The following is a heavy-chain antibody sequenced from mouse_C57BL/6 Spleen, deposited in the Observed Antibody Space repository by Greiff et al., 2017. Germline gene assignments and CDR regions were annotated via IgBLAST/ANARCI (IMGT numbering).Heavy chain of an antibody. CDR3: ARNYYGSSFLFDY. D-gene: IGHD1-1*01. J-gene: IGHJ2*01. CDR1: GFTFSDYG. CDR2: ISSGSSTI. V-gene: IGHV5-17*01. Sequence: EVMLVESGGGLVKPGGSLKLSCAASGFTFSDYGMHWVRQAPEKGLEWVAYISSGSSTIYYADTVKGRFTISRDNAKNTLFLQMTSLRSEDTAMYYCARNYYGSSFLFDYWGQGTTLTVSS.